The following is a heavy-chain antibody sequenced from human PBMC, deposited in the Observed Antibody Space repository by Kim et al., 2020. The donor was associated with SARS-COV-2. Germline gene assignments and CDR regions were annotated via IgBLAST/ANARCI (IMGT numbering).Heavy chain of an antibody. V-gene: IGHV3-11*01. Sequence: YADSVKGRFTIPSDNAKNSLYLQMSSLRAEDTAMYYCARLSILSAAGSSDYWGQGTLVTVSS. J-gene: IGHJ4*02. CDR3: ARLSILSAAGSSDY. D-gene: IGHD6-13*01.